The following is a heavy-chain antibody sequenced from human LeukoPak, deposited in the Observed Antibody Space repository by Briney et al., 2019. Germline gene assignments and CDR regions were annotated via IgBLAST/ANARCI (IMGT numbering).Heavy chain of an antibody. CDR2: ISYDGVNK. J-gene: IGHJ4*02. V-gene: IGHV3-30*04. CDR3: ARDPAGDPGRGY. D-gene: IGHD7-27*01. Sequence: GGSLRLSCAASGFSFSSYVMHWLRQAPGKGLEWVAVISYDGVNKYYTGSVKGRFTISRDNAKNSLYLQMNSLRDEDTAVYYCARDPAGDPGRGYWGQGTLVTVSS. CDR1: GFSFSSYV.